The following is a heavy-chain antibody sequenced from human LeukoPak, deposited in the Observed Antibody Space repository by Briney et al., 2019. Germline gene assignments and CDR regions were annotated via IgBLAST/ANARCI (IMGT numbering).Heavy chain of an antibody. CDR1: GFTFDDYA. CDR2: ISWNSGSI. CDR3: AKDRLATYYDYVWGRGQAPGTLDY. Sequence: PGGSLRLSCAASGFTFDDYAMPWVRQAPGKGLEWVSGISWNSGSIGYADSVKGRFTISRDNAKNSLYLQMNSLRAEDTALYYCAKDRLATYYDYVWGRGQAPGTLDYWGRGTLVTVSS. J-gene: IGHJ4*02. V-gene: IGHV3-9*01. D-gene: IGHD3-16*01.